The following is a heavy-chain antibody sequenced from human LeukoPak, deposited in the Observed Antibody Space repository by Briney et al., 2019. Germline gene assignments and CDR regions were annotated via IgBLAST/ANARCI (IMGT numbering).Heavy chain of an antibody. J-gene: IGHJ4*02. D-gene: IGHD6-13*01. CDR1: GSTFSSYS. CDR2: ISSSSSTI. Sequence: GGSLRLSCAASGSTFSSYSMNWVRQAPGKGLEWVSYISSSSSTIYYADSVKGRFTISRDNAKNSLYLQMNSLRAEDTAVYYCAGDQDRYSSSWYDYWGQGTLVTVSS. CDR3: AGDQDRYSSSWYDY. V-gene: IGHV3-48*04.